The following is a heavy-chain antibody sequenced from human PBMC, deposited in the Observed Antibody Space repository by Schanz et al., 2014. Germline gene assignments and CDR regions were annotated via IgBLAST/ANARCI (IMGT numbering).Heavy chain of an antibody. V-gene: IGHV4-59*08. Sequence: WTWIRQPPGKGLEWIGYSSYSGSSGYNASLESRVTISLDLSKSQVSLTLTSVTAADTAVYYCVRLDVHDYWGQGTLVTVSS. CDR2: SSYSGSS. D-gene: IGHD3-16*01. J-gene: IGHJ4*02. CDR3: VRLDVHDY.